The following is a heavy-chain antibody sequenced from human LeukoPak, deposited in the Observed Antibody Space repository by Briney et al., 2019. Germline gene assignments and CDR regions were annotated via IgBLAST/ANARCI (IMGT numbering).Heavy chain of an antibody. CDR3: ARAELERSGYYFDY. CDR1: VGTFSSYA. J-gene: IGHJ4*02. D-gene: IGHD1-1*01. Sequence: SVKVSCKPSVGTFSSYAISWVRQAPGQGLEWMGGIIPIFGTANYAQKFQGRVTITTDESTSTAYMELSSLRSEDTAVYYCARAELERSGYYFDYWGQGTLVTVSS. V-gene: IGHV1-69*05. CDR2: IIPIFGTA.